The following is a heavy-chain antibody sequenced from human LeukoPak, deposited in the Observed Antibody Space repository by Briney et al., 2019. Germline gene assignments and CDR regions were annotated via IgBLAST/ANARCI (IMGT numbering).Heavy chain of an antibody. CDR3: ASGIVGAWYYFDY. V-gene: IGHV1-8*01. CDR1: GYTFTGYD. Sequence: GASVKVSCKASGYTFTGYDINWVRQATGQGLEWMGWMNPNSGNTGYAQKFQGRVTMTRNTSISTAYMELSSLRSEDTAVYYCASGIVGAWYYFDYWGQGTLVTVSS. CDR2: MNPNSGNT. D-gene: IGHD1-26*01. J-gene: IGHJ4*02.